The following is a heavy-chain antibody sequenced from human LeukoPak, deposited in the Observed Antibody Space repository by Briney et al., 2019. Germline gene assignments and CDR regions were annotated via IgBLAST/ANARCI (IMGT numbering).Heavy chain of an antibody. CDR1: GFTVSSNY. CDR3: TTYCSGGSCYSYDAFDI. Sequence: GGSLRLSCAASGFTVSSNYMSWVRQAPGKGLEWVSVIYSGGSTYYADSVKGRFTISRDNSKNTLYLQMNSLRAEDTAVYYCTTYCSGGSCYSYDAFDIWGQGTMVTVSS. J-gene: IGHJ3*02. V-gene: IGHV3-53*01. D-gene: IGHD2-15*01. CDR2: IYSGGST.